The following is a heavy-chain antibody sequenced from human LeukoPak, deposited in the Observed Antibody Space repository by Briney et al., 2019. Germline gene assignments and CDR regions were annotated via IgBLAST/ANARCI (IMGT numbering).Heavy chain of an antibody. CDR1: GFTFSSYS. J-gene: IGHJ4*02. D-gene: IGHD3-9*01. Sequence: GGSLRLSCAASGFTFSSYSMNWVRQATGKGLEWVSSISSSSSYIYYADSVKGRFTISRDNAKNSLYLQMNSLRAEDTAVYYCARDTEGYYDILTGYYGFGYWGQGTLVTVSS. CDR3: ARDTEGYYDILTGYYGFGY. CDR2: ISSSSSYI. V-gene: IGHV3-21*01.